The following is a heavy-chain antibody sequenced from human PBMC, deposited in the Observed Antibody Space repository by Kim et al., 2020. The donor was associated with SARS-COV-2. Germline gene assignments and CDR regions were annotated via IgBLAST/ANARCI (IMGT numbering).Heavy chain of an antibody. CDR2: IKSKTDGGTT. CDR3: TTEEEWLRLNYYYYGMDV. D-gene: IGHD5-12*01. Sequence: GGSLRLSCAASGFTFSNAWMSWVRQAPGKGLEWVGRIKSKTDGGTTDYAAPVKGRFTISRDDSKNTLYLQMNSLKTEDTAVYYCTTEEEWLRLNYYYYGMDVWGQGTTVTVSS. CDR1: GFTFSNAW. V-gene: IGHV3-15*01. J-gene: IGHJ6*02.